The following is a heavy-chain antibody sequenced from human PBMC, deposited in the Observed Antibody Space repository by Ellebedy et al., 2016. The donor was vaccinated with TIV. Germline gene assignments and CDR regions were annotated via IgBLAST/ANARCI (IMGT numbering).Heavy chain of an antibody. CDR2: IYYSGST. CDR1: GDSISSSNHY. D-gene: IGHD5-24*01. CDR3: ARHLRADYKSGLGFDV. J-gene: IGHJ3*01. V-gene: IGHV4-39*01. Sequence: SETLSLXXTASGDSISSSNHYWCWIRQPPGRGLDWIATIYYSGSTYYNPSLKSRVTISVDTSKNQFSLRLSSVTAADTAVYYCARHLRADYKSGLGFDVWGQGTMVTVS.